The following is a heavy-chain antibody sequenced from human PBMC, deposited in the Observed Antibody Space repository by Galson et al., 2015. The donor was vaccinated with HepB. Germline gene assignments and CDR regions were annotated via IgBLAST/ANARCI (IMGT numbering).Heavy chain of an antibody. V-gene: IGHV4-30-4*01. CDR2: ISYSGNP. CDR1: GGSISSGDYF. J-gene: IGHJ6*02. D-gene: IGHD3-10*01. CDR3: AREKVGGAFYYYGLDV. Sequence: TLSLTCNVSGGSISSGDYFWNWIRQSPGKGLEWIGYISYSGNPYYNPSLKSRVTISVDTSKNQFSLKLNSVTATDTAVYYCAREKVGGAFYYYGLDVWGQGTTVTVSS.